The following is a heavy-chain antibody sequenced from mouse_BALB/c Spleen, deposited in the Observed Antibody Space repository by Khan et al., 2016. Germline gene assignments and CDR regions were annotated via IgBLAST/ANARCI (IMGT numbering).Heavy chain of an antibody. J-gene: IGHJ3*01. CDR2: INTYIGEP. CDR3: ASGGDYGGFTY. V-gene: IGHV9-3-1*01. CDR1: GYTFTNYG. D-gene: IGHD2-13*01. Sequence: QFQLVQSGPELKKPGETVKISCKASGYTFTNYGMNWVKQAPGKGLKWMGWINTYIGEPTYADDFKGRFAFSLETSASTAYLQINNLKKDDTATYFCASGGDYGGFTYWGQGTLVTVSA.